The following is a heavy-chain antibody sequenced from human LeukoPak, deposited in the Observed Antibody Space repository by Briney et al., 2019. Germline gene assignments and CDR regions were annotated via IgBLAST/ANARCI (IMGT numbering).Heavy chain of an antibody. J-gene: IGHJ4*02. D-gene: IGHD4-17*01. CDR3: ARVVTTVTPLFDY. CDR2: ISSSGDNT. CDR1: GFTFSRYA. V-gene: IGHV3-23*01. Sequence: GGSLRLSCAASGFTFSRYAMNWVRQPQGKGLDWVSTISSSGDNTYYADSVKGRFTISRDNSENTLYLQMNSLRAEDMAVYYCARVVTTVTPLFDYWGQGTLVTVSS.